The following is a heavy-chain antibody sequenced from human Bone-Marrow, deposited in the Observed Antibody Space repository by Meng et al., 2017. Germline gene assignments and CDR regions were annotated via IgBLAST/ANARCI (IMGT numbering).Heavy chain of an antibody. Sequence: QVQLQQWGAGLLQPSETPSLTRAVYGGSFSGYYWSWIRQPPGKGLEWIGEINHSGSTNYNPSLKSRVTISVDTSKNQFSLKLSSVTAADTAVYYCARVAYRWGGDCSYFDYWGQGTLVTVSS. V-gene: IGHV4-34*01. CDR3: ARVAYRWGGDCSYFDY. J-gene: IGHJ4*02. CDR2: INHSGST. D-gene: IGHD2-21*02. CDR1: GGSFSGYY.